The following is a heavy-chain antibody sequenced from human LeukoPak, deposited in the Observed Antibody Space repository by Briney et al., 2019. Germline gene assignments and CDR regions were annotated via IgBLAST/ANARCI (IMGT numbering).Heavy chain of an antibody. J-gene: IGHJ5*02. D-gene: IGHD6-19*01. V-gene: IGHV3-53*04. CDR3: ARASASSGWSNWFDP. Sequence: GSLRLSCAASGFTVSSNYMSWVRQAPGKGLEWVSVIYSGGSTYYADSVKGRFTISRHNSKNTLYLQMNSLRAEDTAVYYCARASASSGWSNWFDPWGQGTLVTVSS. CDR2: IYSGGST. CDR1: GFTVSSNY.